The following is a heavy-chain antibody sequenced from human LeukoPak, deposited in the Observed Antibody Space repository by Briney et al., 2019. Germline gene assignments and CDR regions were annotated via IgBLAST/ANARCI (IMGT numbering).Heavy chain of an antibody. CDR3: ARDTYYYGSGSYGYYYGMDV. Sequence: GSLRLSCAASGFTFSSYAMNWVRQAPGKGLEWVAVISYDGSNKYYADSVKGRFTISRDNSKNTLYLQMNSLRAEDTAVYYCARDTYYYGSGSYGYYYGMDVWGQGTTVTVSS. V-gene: IGHV3-30*04. CDR1: GFTFSSYA. CDR2: ISYDGSNK. D-gene: IGHD3-10*01. J-gene: IGHJ6*02.